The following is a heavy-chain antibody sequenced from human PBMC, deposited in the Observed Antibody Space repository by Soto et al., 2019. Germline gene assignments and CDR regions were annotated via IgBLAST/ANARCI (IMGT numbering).Heavy chain of an antibody. J-gene: IGHJ4*01. CDR3: ATAVAGAY. CDR1: GFIFSNYG. V-gene: IGHV3-30*03. CDR2: TSNDGTDK. Sequence: GGSLRLSCAASGFIFSNYGMHWVRQAPGKGLEWLAITSNDGTDKFYADSVKGRFSVSRDNSKSTLSLQMNSLRSDDTALYYCATAVAGAYWGHGTLVTVSS. D-gene: IGHD6-19*01.